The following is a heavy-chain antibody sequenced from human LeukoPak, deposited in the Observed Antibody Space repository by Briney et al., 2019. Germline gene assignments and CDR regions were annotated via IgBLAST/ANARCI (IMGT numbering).Heavy chain of an antibody. J-gene: IGHJ3*02. CDR2: IIPIFGTA. Sequence: SVKVSCKASGGTFSSYAISWVREAPGQGLEWMGGIIPIFGTANYAQKFQGRVTITTDESTSTAYMELRSLRSQDTAVYYCARSGGNSGSAFDIWGQGTMVTVSS. V-gene: IGHV1-69*05. D-gene: IGHD4-23*01. CDR1: GGTFSSYA. CDR3: ARSGGNSGSAFDI.